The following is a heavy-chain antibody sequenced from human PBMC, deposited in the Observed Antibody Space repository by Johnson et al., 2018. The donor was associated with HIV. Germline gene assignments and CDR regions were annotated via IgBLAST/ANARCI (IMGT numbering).Heavy chain of an antibody. CDR1: GFTFSTNW. CDR2: INTDGSAT. D-gene: IGHD3-16*01. V-gene: IGHV3-74*01. J-gene: IGHJ3*02. Sequence: VQLVESGGDLVQPGGSLRLSCVGSGFTFSTNWMHWVRQAPGKGLVWVSRINTDGSATTYTDSVKGRFTISRDNAKNTLYLQMNSLRADDTAVYYCAKTPSMGADAFEMWGQGTVVTISS. CDR3: AKTPSMGADAFEM.